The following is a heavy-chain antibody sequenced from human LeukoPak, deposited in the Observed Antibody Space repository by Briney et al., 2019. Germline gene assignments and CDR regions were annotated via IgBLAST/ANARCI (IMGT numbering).Heavy chain of an antibody. Sequence: GASVKVSCKASGYTFTSYGISWVRQAPGQGLEWMGWISAYNGNTNYAQKLQGRVTMTTDTSTSTAYMELRSLRSDDTAVYYCARDPGLLWFGESPAFDIWGQGTMVTVSS. CDR3: ARDPGLLWFGESPAFDI. CDR2: ISAYNGNT. V-gene: IGHV1-18*01. J-gene: IGHJ3*02. CDR1: GYTFTSYG. D-gene: IGHD3-10*01.